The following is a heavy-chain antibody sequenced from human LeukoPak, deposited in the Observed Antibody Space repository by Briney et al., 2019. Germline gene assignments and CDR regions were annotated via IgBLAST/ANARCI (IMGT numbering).Heavy chain of an antibody. V-gene: IGHV3-21*01. J-gene: IGHJ4*02. CDR2: ISSSSTYI. CDR3: ARGPAGGTTMASYYFDY. Sequence: GGSLRLSCAASGFTFSSYSMNWVRQAPGKGLEWVSSISSSSTYIYYAASVKGRFTISRDNAKNSLFLQMNSLRAEDTAVYYCARGPAGGTTMASYYFDYWGQGTLVTVSS. D-gene: IGHD1-1*01. CDR1: GFTFSSYS.